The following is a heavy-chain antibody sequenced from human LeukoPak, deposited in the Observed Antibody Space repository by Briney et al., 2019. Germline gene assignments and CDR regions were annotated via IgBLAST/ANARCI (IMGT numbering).Heavy chain of an antibody. D-gene: IGHD1-1*01. CDR3: ATGAQYGLREIPYFYYLHV. V-gene: IGHV1-2*02. J-gene: IGHJ6*03. CDR2: VNPRNGGT. Sequence: ASVKVSCKASGYPFTGYYIHWMRQAPGHGLEWIGWVNPRNGGTHSAQKFQGRLSMTGDTSITTAYMELSRLTSDDTAVYYCATGAQYGLREIPYFYYLHVRGKGTAVTVSS. CDR1: GYPFTGYY.